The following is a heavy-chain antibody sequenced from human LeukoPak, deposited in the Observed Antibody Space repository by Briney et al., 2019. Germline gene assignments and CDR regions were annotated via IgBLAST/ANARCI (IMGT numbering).Heavy chain of an antibody. D-gene: IGHD3-9*01. Sequence: SETLSLTCTVSGGSISSYYWSWIRQPPGKGLEWIGYIYYSGSTNYNPSLKSRVTISVDTTKNQFSLKLSSVTAADTAVYYCARSYILTGYYDYWGQGTLVTVSS. CDR3: ARSYILTGYYDY. V-gene: IGHV4-59*01. J-gene: IGHJ4*02. CDR1: GGSISSYY. CDR2: IYYSGST.